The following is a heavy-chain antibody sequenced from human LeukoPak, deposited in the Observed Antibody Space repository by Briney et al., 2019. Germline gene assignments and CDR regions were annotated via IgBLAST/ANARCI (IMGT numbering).Heavy chain of an antibody. J-gene: IGHJ4*02. D-gene: IGHD3-22*01. CDR1: GFTFSSYS. CDR3: ATPLDYYDSSGYHQGGD. V-gene: IGHV3-7*03. CDR2: IKEDGSKK. Sequence: HPGGSLRLSCAASGFTFSSYSMNWVRQAPGKGLEWVANIKEDGSKKNYVDSVKGRFTIFRDNAKNSLYLQMNSLRAEDTAVYYCATPLDYYDSSGYHQGGDWGQGTLVTVSS.